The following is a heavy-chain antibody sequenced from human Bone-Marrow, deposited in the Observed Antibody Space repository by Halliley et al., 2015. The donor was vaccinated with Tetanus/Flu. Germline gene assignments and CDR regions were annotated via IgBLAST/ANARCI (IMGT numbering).Heavy chain of an antibody. J-gene: IGHJ4*02. V-gene: IGHV5-51*01. CDR2: VYPDASDT. Sequence: WVGTVYPDASDTKYRPSFQAQVTIPVDKSINTAYVQWSSLRASDTAMYYCATFEYSSSDFDYWGQGTQVTVSS. CDR3: ATFEYSSSDFDY. D-gene: IGHD6-19*01.